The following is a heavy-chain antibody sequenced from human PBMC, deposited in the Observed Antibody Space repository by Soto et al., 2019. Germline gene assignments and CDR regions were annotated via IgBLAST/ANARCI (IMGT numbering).Heavy chain of an antibody. CDR2: ISSSSSYI. CDR3: ARDLKLSPPPEAHYYYYYGMDV. J-gene: IGHJ6*02. CDR1: GFTFSSYS. Sequence: PGGSLRLSCAASGFTFSSYSMNWVRQAPGKGLEWVSSISSSSSYIYYADSVKGRFTISRDNAKNSLYLQMNSLRAEDTAVYYCARDLKLSPPPEAHYYYYYGMDVWGQGTTVTVSS. V-gene: IGHV3-21*01.